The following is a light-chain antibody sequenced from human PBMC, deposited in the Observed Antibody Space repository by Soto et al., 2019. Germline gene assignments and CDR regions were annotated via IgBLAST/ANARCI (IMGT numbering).Light chain of an antibody. V-gene: IGKV1-33*01. Sequence: DIQMTQSPSSLSASVGDRVTITCQASQDISNYLNWYQQKPGKVPKLLIYDASNLETGVPSRFSGSGSGTDFTFTISSLQPEDIATYYCQQYNSYWTFGQGTKVEVK. CDR1: QDISNY. CDR3: QQYNSYWT. CDR2: DAS. J-gene: IGKJ1*01.